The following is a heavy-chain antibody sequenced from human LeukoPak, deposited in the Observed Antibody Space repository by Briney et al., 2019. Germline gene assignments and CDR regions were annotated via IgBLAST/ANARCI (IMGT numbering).Heavy chain of an antibody. D-gene: IGHD1-26*01. J-gene: IGHJ4*02. CDR2: INHSGGT. CDR3: AKDIRGRGIVGAAPGYYFDY. CDR1: GGSFSGYY. V-gene: IGHV4-34*01. Sequence: ASETLSLTCAVYGGSFSGYYWSWIRQSPGKGLEWIGEINHSGGTNYNPSLKSRLTISVDTSKNQFSLKLSSVTAADTAVYYCAKDIRGRGIVGAAPGYYFDYWGQGTLVTVSS.